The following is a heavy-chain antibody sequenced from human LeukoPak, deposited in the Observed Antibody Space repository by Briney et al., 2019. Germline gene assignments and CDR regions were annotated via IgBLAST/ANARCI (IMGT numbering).Heavy chain of an antibody. CDR3: AKDQLMTGGVIDY. V-gene: IGHV3-30*02. CDR2: IRYDGSNK. CDR1: GFTFSSYG. J-gene: IGHJ4*02. D-gene: IGHD2-2*01. Sequence: GGSLRLSCAASGFTFSSYGMHWVRQAPGKGLEWVAFIRYDGSNKYYADSVKGRFTISRDNAKNSLYLQMNSLRAEDTALYYCAKDQLMTGGVIDYWGQGTLVTVSS.